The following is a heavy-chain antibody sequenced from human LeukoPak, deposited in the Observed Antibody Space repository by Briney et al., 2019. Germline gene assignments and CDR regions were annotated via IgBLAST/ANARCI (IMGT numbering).Heavy chain of an antibody. Sequence: GASVKVSCKASGYTFTGYYMHWVRQAPGQGLEWMGRINPNSGGTNYAQKFQGRVTMTRDTSISKAYMELSRLRSDDTAVYYCARVAGIAAAGKRVDYWGQGTLVTVSS. CDR1: GYTFTGYY. J-gene: IGHJ4*02. V-gene: IGHV1-2*06. CDR2: INPNSGGT. D-gene: IGHD6-13*01. CDR3: ARVAGIAAAGKRVDY.